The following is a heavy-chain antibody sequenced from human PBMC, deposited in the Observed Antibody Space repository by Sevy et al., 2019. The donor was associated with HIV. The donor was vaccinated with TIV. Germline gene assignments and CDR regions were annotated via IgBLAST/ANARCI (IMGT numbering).Heavy chain of an antibody. Sequence: GGSLRLSCIASGFTYNNYWMSWVRQAPGKGLEWVANIKRDGSEKYYVASVKGRLTISRDNAKNSLYLQMISLRAEDTAVYYCARDCSSATCLWGLDVWGQGTTVTVSS. CDR2: IKRDGSEK. J-gene: IGHJ6*02. V-gene: IGHV3-7*03. D-gene: IGHD2-2*01. CDR3: ARDCSSATCLWGLDV. CDR1: GFTYNNYW.